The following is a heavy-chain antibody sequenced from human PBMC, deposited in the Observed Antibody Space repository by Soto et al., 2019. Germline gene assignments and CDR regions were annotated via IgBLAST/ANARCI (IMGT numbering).Heavy chain of an antibody. CDR2: INPNSGGT. Sequence: QVQLVQSGAEVKKPGASVKVSCKASGYTFTGYYMHWVRQAPGQGLEWMGWINPNSGGTNYAQKFQGWVTMTRDTYISTAYMELSRLRSDDTAVYYCARDIWPPSSGYLAGYYGMDVWGQGTTVTVSS. CDR1: GYTFTGYY. D-gene: IGHD3-22*01. J-gene: IGHJ6*02. CDR3: ARDIWPPSSGYLAGYYGMDV. V-gene: IGHV1-2*04.